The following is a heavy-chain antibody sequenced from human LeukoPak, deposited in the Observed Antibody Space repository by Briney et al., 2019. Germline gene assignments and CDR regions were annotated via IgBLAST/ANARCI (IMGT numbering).Heavy chain of an antibody. V-gene: IGHV3-11*01. Sequence: GGSLRLSCEVSGFTFSDYYMSWIRQAPGKALEWVSYISSSGSTIYYADSVKGRFTISRDNAKNSLYLQMNSLRAEDTAVYYCARELWQQLVHCYFDCWGQGTLVTVSS. CDR3: ARELWQQLVHCYFDC. D-gene: IGHD6-13*01. J-gene: IGHJ4*02. CDR2: ISSSGSTI. CDR1: GFTFSDYY.